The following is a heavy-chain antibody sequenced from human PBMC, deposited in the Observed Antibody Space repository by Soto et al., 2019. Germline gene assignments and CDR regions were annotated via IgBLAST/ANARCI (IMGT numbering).Heavy chain of an antibody. Sequence: EVQLLESGGGLVQPGGSLRLSCAASGFIFRSYAMSWVRQAPGKGLEWVSGISGSDGSTYYADSVKGRFTISRDNSKNTLYLQMNSLRAEDTAVYYCAKGVCSGGSCQPDYWGQGTLVTVSS. CDR3: AKGVCSGGSCQPDY. D-gene: IGHD2-15*01. J-gene: IGHJ4*02. V-gene: IGHV3-23*01. CDR2: ISGSDGST. CDR1: GFIFRSYA.